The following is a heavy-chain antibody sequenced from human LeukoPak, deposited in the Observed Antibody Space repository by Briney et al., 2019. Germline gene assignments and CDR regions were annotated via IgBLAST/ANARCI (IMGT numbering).Heavy chain of an antibody. J-gene: IGHJ4*02. D-gene: IGHD2-21*02. V-gene: IGHV3-66*01. CDR3: ARDPEGDSGLDY. Sequence: GGSLRLSCAASGFTVSSNYMSWVRQAPGKGLEWVSVIYSGGSTYYADSVKGRFTISRDNSKNTLYLQMNSLRAEDTAVYYCARDPEGDSGLDYWGQGTLVTVSS. CDR2: IYSGGST. CDR1: GFTVSSNY.